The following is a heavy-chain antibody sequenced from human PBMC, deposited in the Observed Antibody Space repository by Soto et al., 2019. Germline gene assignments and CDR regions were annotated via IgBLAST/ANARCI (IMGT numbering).Heavy chain of an antibody. CDR1: GYSFTNYW. D-gene: IGHD4-4*01. CDR2: IYPGDSDT. CDR3: ARRGTVTTFRSYYYYGMDV. Sequence: GAALKISCKGSGYSFTNYWIGWVRQMPGKGLEWMGIIYPGDSDTRYSPSFQGQVTISADKSISTAYLQWSSLKASDTAMYYCARRGTVTTFRSYYYYGMDVWGQGTTVTVSS. J-gene: IGHJ6*02. V-gene: IGHV5-51*01.